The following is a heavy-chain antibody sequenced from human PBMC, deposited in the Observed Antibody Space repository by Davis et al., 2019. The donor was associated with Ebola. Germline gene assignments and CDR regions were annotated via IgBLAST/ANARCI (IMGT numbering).Heavy chain of an antibody. V-gene: IGHV4-59*01. CDR2: VYYSGST. Sequence: SETLSLTCTVSGGSISSYYWSWIRQPPGKGLEWIGYVYYSGSTYYTPSLKSRVTISVDTSKNQFSLKLSSVTAADTAVYYCAREEYYYASSGYHRGAFDIWGQGTMVTVSS. D-gene: IGHD3-22*01. J-gene: IGHJ3*02. CDR3: AREEYYYASSGYHRGAFDI. CDR1: GGSISSYY.